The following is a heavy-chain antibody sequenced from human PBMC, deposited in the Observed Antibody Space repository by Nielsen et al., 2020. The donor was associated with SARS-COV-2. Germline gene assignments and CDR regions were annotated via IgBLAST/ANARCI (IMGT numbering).Heavy chain of an antibody. D-gene: IGHD3-22*01. Sequence: WVRQAPGQRLEWMGWINAGNGNTKYSQKFQGRVTITRDTSASTAYMELSSLRSEDTAVYYCARYGDDSSGYPQGYYGMDVWGQGTTVTVSS. CDR3: ARYGDDSSGYPQGYYGMDV. J-gene: IGHJ6*02. V-gene: IGHV1-3*01. CDR2: INAGNGNT.